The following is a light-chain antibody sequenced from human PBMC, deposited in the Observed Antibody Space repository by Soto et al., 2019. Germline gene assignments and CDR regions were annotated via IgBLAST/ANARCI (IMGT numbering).Light chain of an antibody. CDR1: SSDVGDYNY. V-gene: IGLV2-14*01. J-gene: IGLJ1*01. CDR2: DVS. CDR3: SSYTSSSTL. Sequence: QSALTQPASVSGSPGQSITISCTGTSSDVGDYNYVSWYQQHPGKAPKLMLYDVSNRPSRISNRFSGSKSGNTASLTISGLQAEDEADYYCSSYTSSSTLFGTGTKVTVL.